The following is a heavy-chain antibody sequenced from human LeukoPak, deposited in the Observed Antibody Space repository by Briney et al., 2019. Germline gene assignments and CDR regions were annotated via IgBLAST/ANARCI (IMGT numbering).Heavy chain of an antibody. CDR2: INHSGST. J-gene: IGHJ4*02. Sequence: PSETLSLTCAVYGGSFSGYYWSWIRQPPGKGLEWIGEINHSGSTNYNPSLKSVGTISVDTYKNQFSLKLSSVTAADTAVYYCARGVAPDIVVVPDATFDYWGQGTLVTVSS. CDR3: ARGVAPDIVVVPDATFDY. CDR1: GGSFSGYY. V-gene: IGHV4-34*01. D-gene: IGHD2-2*01.